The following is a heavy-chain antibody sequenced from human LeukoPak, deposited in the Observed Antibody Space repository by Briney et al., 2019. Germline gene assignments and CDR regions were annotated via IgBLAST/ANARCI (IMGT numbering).Heavy chain of an antibody. CDR2: IYHSGST. D-gene: IGHD3-22*01. V-gene: IGHV4-38-2*02. J-gene: IGHJ4*02. CDR3: ARGGHYYDSSGPGVYFDY. CDR1: GYSISSGYC. Sequence: LETLSLTCTVSGYSISSGYCWGWIRQPPGKGLEWIGSIYHSGSTYYDPSLKSRVTISVDTSKNQFSLKLSSVTAADTAVYYCARGGHYYDSSGPGVYFDYWGQGTLVTVSS.